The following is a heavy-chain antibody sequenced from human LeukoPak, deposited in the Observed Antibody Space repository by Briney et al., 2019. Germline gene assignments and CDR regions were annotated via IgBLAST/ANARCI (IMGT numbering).Heavy chain of an antibody. J-gene: IGHJ4*02. V-gene: IGHV3-48*02. CDR1: GFSFSSYS. D-gene: IGHD5-18*01. CDR3: AREGSEGYTYDY. Sequence: GGSLILSCAASGFSFSSYSMNWVRQAPGRGLEWVSHISTTSDTIYYADSVKGRFTISRDNAKNSLFLQMNSLRDDDTAVYYCAREGSEGYTYDYWGQGTLVTVSS. CDR2: ISTTSDTI.